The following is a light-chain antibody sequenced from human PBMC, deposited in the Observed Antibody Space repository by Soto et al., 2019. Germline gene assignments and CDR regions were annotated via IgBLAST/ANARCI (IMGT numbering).Light chain of an antibody. V-gene: IGKV1-5*01. CDR2: DAS. CDR3: QQYNSYPWT. CDR1: QSISSW. J-gene: IGKJ1*01. Sequence: DIQMTQSPSTLSASVGDRVTITCRASQSISSWLAWYQQKPGKAPKVMIYDASSLESGVPSRFSGSGSGTEFTLTISSLQPDDFATYYCQQYNSYPWTLGQGTKVDI.